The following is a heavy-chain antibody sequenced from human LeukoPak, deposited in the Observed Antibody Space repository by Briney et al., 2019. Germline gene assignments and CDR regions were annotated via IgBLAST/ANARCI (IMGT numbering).Heavy chain of an antibody. D-gene: IGHD2-15*01. CDR1: GFTFSSYA. Sequence: GGSLRLSCAASGFTFSSYAMHWVRQAPGKGLEWVAVISYDGSNKYYADSVKGRFTISRDNSKNTLYLQMNSLRVEDTAVYYCARHPRSYCSGGSCYKGHFDYWGQGTLVTVSS. CDR2: ISYDGSNK. J-gene: IGHJ4*02. CDR3: ARHPRSYCSGGSCYKGHFDY. V-gene: IGHV3-30-3*01.